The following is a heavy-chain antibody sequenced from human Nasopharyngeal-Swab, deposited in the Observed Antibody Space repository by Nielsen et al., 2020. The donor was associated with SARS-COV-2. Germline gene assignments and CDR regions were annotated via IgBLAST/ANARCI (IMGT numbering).Heavy chain of an antibody. V-gene: IGHV1-18*04. CDR2: ISAYNGDT. CDR3: TRHFDIVTGYEFFFDY. J-gene: IGHJ4*02. Sequence: ASVKVSCKASGYTFASYGFDWVRQALGQGLEWMGWISAYNGDTNYAQKFQGRVTMSTDTSTSTAYMDLRSLRSDDTAVYYCTRHFDIVTGYEFFFDYWGQGTLVTVSS. D-gene: IGHD3-9*01. CDR1: GYTFASYG.